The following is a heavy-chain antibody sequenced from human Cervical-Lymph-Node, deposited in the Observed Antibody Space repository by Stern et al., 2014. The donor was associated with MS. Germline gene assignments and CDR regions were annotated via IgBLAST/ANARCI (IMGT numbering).Heavy chain of an antibody. V-gene: IGHV3-15*01. CDR1: GFTFSNAW. CDR3: TTPLAFTAPFDY. J-gene: IGHJ4*02. Sequence: EDQLVESGGGLVKPGGSLRLSCATSGFTFSNAWMSWVRQAPGKGLAWVGRIRGKTDGGTRDYATPVQGRFTISRDDSRNTLYLQMNSLKTDDTAVYYCTTPLAFTAPFDYWGQGTLVTVSS. D-gene: IGHD3-3*02. CDR2: IRGKTDGGTR.